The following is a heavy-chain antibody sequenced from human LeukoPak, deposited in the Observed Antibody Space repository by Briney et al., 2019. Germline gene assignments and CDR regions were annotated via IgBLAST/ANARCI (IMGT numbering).Heavy chain of an antibody. CDR1: GGSFSGYY. V-gene: IGHV4-34*01. CDR3: ARLSSRGWSY. D-gene: IGHD6-19*01. J-gene: IGHJ4*02. Sequence: SETLSLTCAVYGGSFSGYYWSWIRQPPGKGLEWIGEINHSGSTNYNPSLKSRVTISVDTSKNQFSLKLSSVTAADTAVYYCARLSSRGWSYWGQGTLVTVSS. CDR2: INHSGST.